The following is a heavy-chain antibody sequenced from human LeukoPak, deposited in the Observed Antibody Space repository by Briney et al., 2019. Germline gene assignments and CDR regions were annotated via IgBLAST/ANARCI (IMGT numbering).Heavy chain of an antibody. CDR1: GYTFTSYG. J-gene: IGHJ4*02. CDR3: ARAHTTVQYGDYDDFDY. V-gene: IGHV1-46*01. D-gene: IGHD4-17*01. CDR2: INPSGGST. Sequence: ASVKVSCKASGYTFTSYGISWVRQAPGQGLEWMGIINPSGGSTSYAQKFQGRVTMTRDMSTSTVYMELSSLRSEDTAVYYCARAHTTVQYGDYDDFDYWGQGTLVTVSS.